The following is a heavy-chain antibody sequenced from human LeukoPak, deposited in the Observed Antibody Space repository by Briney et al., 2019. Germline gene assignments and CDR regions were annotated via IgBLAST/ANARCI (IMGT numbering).Heavy chain of an antibody. J-gene: IGHJ1*01. D-gene: IGHD6-19*01. CDR3: AKDSPTPVPSYSSGWHRATNVPGWRDPEYFQH. Sequence: QSGGSLRLSCAASGFTVSSNYMSWVRQAPGKGLEWVSDISGGGGSTYYADSVKGRFTISRDNSKNTLYLQMNSLRAEDTAVYYCAKDSPTPVPSYSSGWHRATNVPGWRDPEYFQHWGQGTLVTVSS. CDR2: ISGGGGST. V-gene: IGHV3-23*01. CDR1: GFTVSSNY.